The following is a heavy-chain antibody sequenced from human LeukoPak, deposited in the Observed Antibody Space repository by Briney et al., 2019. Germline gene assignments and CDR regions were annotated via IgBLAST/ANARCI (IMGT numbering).Heavy chain of an antibody. J-gene: IGHJ4*02. CDR1: GFNFDRYT. Sequence: GGSLRLSCATSGFNFDRYTIHWVRQAPGKGLEWVSLAGWAGGTTYYSDSVRGRFTISRDSGKNSVYLQMNSLTTDDTAFYFCAKELDTMFFDYWGQGALVAVSS. D-gene: IGHD5-18*01. CDR2: AGWAGGTT. V-gene: IGHV3-43*01. CDR3: AKELDTMFFDY.